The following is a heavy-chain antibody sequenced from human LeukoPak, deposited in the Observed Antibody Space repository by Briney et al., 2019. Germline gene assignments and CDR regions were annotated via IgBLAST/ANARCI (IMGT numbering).Heavy chain of an antibody. CDR2: IKSKTDGGTT. CDR1: GFTFSNAW. V-gene: IGHV3-15*01. Sequence: PGGSLRLSCAASGFTFSNAWMSWVRQAPGKGLEWVGRIKSKTDGGTTDYAAPVKGRFTISRDDSKNTLYLQMNSLKTEDTAVYYCTTEQGVTHEYYFDYWGQGTLVTVSS. D-gene: IGHD3-10*01. J-gene: IGHJ4*02. CDR3: TTEQGVTHEYYFDY.